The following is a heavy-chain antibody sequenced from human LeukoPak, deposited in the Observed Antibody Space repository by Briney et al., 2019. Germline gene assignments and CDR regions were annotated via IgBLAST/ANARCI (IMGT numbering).Heavy chain of an antibody. V-gene: IGHV4-31*03. J-gene: IGHJ6*03. CDR3: ASAPGREYYYYMDV. CDR1: GGSISSGGYY. D-gene: IGHD3-10*01. CDR2: IYYSGST. Sequence: SETLSLTCTVSGGSISSGGYYWSWIRQHPGKRLEWIGYIYYSGSTYYNPSLKSRVTISVDTSKNQFSLKLSSVTAADTAVYYCASAPGREYYYYMDVWGKGTTVTVSS.